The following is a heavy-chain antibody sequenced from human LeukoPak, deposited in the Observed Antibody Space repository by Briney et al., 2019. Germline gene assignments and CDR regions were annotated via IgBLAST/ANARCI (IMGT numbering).Heavy chain of an antibody. CDR3: AREAYSGYDFYYYYYYMDV. V-gene: IGHV3-21*01. Sequence: GGSLRLSCAASGFTFSSYSMNWVRQAPGKGLEWVSSISSSSSYIYYADSVKGRFTISRDNAKNSLYLQMNSLRADDTAVYYCAREAYSGYDFYYYYYYMDVWGKGTTVTISS. J-gene: IGHJ6*03. D-gene: IGHD5-12*01. CDR1: GFTFSSYS. CDR2: ISSSSSYI.